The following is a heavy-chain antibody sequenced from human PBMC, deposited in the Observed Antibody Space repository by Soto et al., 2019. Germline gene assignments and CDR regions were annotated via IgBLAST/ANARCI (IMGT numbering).Heavy chain of an antibody. CDR2: INWNGGST. J-gene: IGHJ5*01. CDR1: GFTFDDYG. D-gene: IGHD3-9*01. CDR3: ARDTRRVLRYFDWLFYDS. Sequence: EVQLVESGGGVVRPGGSLRLSCAASGFTFDDYGMSWVRQAPGKGLEWVSGINWNGGSTGYADSVKGRFTISRDNAKNSLYLQMNSLRAEDMALYYCARDTRRVLRYFDWLFYDSWGQGTLVTVSS. V-gene: IGHV3-20*04.